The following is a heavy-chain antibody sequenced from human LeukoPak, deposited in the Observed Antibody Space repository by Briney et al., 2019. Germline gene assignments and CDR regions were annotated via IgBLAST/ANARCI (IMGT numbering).Heavy chain of an antibody. Sequence: SETLSLTCTVSGGSISSYYWSWIRQPPGKGLEWIGYIYYSGSTNYNPSLKSRVTISVDTSKNQFSLNLSSVTAADTAVYYCVTRRPSMAFGYWGQGTLVTVSS. D-gene: IGHD2/OR15-2a*01. V-gene: IGHV4-59*08. CDR2: IYYSGST. J-gene: IGHJ4*02. CDR1: GGSISSYY. CDR3: VTRRPSMAFGY.